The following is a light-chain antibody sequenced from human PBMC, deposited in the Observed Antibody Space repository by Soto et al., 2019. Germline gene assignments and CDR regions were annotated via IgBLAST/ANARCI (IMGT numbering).Light chain of an antibody. CDR2: VSS. V-gene: IGKV3-15*01. CDR1: QSVSSN. Sequence: EIVMTQSPATLSVSPGERATLSCRASQSVSSNLAWYQQKPGQAPRLLIYVSSTRATGIPARFSGSGSGTEFTLTIRSLQSEDFAVYYCQQYNNWPPYTFGQGTKLEIK. J-gene: IGKJ2*01. CDR3: QQYNNWPPYT.